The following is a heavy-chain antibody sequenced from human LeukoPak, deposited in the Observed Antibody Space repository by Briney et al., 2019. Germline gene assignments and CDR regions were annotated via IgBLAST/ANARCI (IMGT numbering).Heavy chain of an antibody. CDR3: ARDGSPVGATKLDY. V-gene: IGHV3-21*01. Sequence: GGSLRLSCAASGFTFSSYSMNWVRQALGKGLEWVSSISSSSSYIYYADSVKGRFTISRDNAKNSLYLQMNSLRAEDTAVYYCARDGSPVGATKLDYWGQGTLVTVSS. CDR2: ISSSSSYI. D-gene: IGHD1-26*01. J-gene: IGHJ4*02. CDR1: GFTFSSYS.